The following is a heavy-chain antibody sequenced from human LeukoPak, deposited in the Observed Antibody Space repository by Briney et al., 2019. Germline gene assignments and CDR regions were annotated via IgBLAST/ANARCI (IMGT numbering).Heavy chain of an antibody. J-gene: IGHJ3*02. CDR3: AKQATSASLFPIVVVPAAIGAFDI. D-gene: IGHD2-2*01. CDR1: GFTFSSYS. V-gene: IGHV3-21*01. Sequence: TPGGSLRLSCAASGFTFSSYSMNWVRQAPGKGLEWVSSISSSSSCIYYADSVKGRFTISRDNAKNSLYLQMNSLRAEDTAVYYCAKQATSASLFPIVVVPAAIGAFDIWGQGTMVTVSS. CDR2: ISSSSSCI.